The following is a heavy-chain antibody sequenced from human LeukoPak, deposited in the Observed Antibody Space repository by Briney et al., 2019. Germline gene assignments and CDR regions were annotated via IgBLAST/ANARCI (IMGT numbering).Heavy chain of an antibody. J-gene: IGHJ4*02. D-gene: IGHD6-13*01. Sequence: PGGSLRLSCAASGFIFSSYWMYWVRQAPGKGLEWVANIKQDGSATYYVDSVEGRFTISRDNAKNSLYLQMNSLRAEDTAVYYCARDGGYTADYWGQGTLVTVSS. CDR3: ARDGGYTADY. V-gene: IGHV3-7*05. CDR1: GFIFSSYW. CDR2: IKQDGSAT.